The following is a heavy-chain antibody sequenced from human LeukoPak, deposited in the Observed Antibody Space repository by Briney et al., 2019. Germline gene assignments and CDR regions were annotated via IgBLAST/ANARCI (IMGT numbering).Heavy chain of an antibody. CDR1: GGSISSGSYY. Sequence: SETLSLTCTVSGGSISSGSYYWSWIRQPAGKGLEWIGRIYTSGSTNYNPSLKSRVTISVDTSKNQFSLKLSSVTAADTAVYYCARDSITGFDYWGQGTLVTVSS. D-gene: IGHD1-20*01. CDR2: IYTSGST. V-gene: IGHV4-61*02. CDR3: ARDSITGFDY. J-gene: IGHJ4*02.